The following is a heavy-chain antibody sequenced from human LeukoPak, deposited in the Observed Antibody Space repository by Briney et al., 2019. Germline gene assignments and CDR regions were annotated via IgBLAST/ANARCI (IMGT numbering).Heavy chain of an antibody. Sequence: GGSLRLSCAASGFTFSNYAISWVRQAPGKALECVSAISGSGGTTYYADSVKGRFTVSRDNSKNTLSLQVNSLRAADTAVYFCAKDVQSWPTYFDYWGQGTLVTVFS. CDR3: AKDVQSWPTYFDY. CDR1: GFTFSNYA. J-gene: IGHJ4*02. CDR2: ISGSGGTT. V-gene: IGHV3-23*01. D-gene: IGHD1-1*01.